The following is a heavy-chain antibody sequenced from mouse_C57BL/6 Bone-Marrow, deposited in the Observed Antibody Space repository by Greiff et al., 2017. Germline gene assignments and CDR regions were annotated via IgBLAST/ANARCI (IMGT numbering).Heavy chain of an antibody. CDR1: GYTFTSYG. CDR2: IYPRSGNT. V-gene: IGHV1-81*01. J-gene: IGHJ3*01. D-gene: IGHD2-3*01. Sequence: QVQLKQSGAELARPGASVKLSCKASGYTFTSYGISWVKQRTGQGLEWIGEIYPRSGNTYYNEKFKGKATLTADKSSSPAYMELRSLTSEDSAVYFCARGGWLLDAYWGQGTLVTVSA. CDR3: ARGGWLLDAY.